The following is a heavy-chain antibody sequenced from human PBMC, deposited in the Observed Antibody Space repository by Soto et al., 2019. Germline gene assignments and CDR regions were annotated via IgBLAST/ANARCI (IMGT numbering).Heavy chain of an antibody. Sequence: QVQLVESGGGVVQPGRSLRLSCAASGFTFSSYGTHWVRQAADKALEWVAVIWYDGSNKYYADSVKGRFTISRDNSKNTLYLQMNSLRAEDTAVYYCARLYYGGDCYALEYGMDVCGQGTTVTVSS. D-gene: IGHD2-21*02. CDR3: ARLYYGGDCYALEYGMDV. J-gene: IGHJ6*02. CDR2: IWYDGSNK. CDR1: GFTFSSYG. V-gene: IGHV3-33*01.